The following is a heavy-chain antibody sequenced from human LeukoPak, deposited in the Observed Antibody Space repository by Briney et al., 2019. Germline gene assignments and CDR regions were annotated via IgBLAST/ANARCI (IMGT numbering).Heavy chain of an antibody. CDR1: GGSFSGYY. Sequence: SETLSLTCAVYGGSFSGYYWSWIRQPPGKGLEWIGEINHSGSTNYNPSLKSRVTISVDTSKNQFSLKLSSVTAADTAVYYCARAMITVYGDDDFDIWGQGTMVTVSS. V-gene: IGHV4-34*01. CDR2: INHSGST. D-gene: IGHD4-17*01. J-gene: IGHJ3*02. CDR3: ARAMITVYGDDDFDI.